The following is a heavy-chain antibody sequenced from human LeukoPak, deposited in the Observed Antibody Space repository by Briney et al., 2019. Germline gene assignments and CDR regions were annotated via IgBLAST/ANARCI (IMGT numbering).Heavy chain of an antibody. J-gene: IGHJ4*02. CDR2: IIPIFGTA. CDR1: GGTFSSYA. Sequence: ASVKVSCKASGGTFSSYAISWVRQAPGQGLEWMGGIIPIFGTANYAQKFQGRVTITADKSTSTAYMELSSLRSEDTAVYYCATRIAAAGTLSDYWGQGTLVTVSS. V-gene: IGHV1-69*06. D-gene: IGHD6-13*01. CDR3: ATRIAAAGTLSDY.